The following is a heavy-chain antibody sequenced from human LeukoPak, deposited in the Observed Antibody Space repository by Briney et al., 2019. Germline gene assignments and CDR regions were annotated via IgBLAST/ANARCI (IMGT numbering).Heavy chain of an antibody. Sequence: PSETLSLTCTVSGDSISSFYWNWIRQPPGRGLEWIGHIYYSGSTNYNPSLKSRVTISVDTSKNQFSLKLSSVTAADTAVYYCARTGFNYYGSGTYFDYWGQGTLVTVSS. D-gene: IGHD3-10*01. CDR3: ARTGFNYYGSGTYFDY. CDR2: IYYSGST. V-gene: IGHV4-59*08. J-gene: IGHJ4*02. CDR1: GDSISSFY.